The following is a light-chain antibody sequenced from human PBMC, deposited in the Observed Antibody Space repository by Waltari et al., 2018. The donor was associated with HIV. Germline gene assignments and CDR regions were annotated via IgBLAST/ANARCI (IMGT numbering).Light chain of an antibody. CDR3: ESADDSGDHWV. J-gene: IGLJ3*02. V-gene: IGLV3-25*03. Sequence: SYELTQPPSVSVSPGQTARITCSGDALPKQFAYWYQQKACPAPLMFIYKDDKRPSGTPDRFSGSMSGTTVTLIISGVQPEYEADYYCESADDSGDHWVFGGGTKLSVL. CDR2: KDD. CDR1: ALPKQF.